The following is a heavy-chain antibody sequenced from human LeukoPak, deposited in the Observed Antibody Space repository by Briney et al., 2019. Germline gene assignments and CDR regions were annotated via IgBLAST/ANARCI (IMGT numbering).Heavy chain of an antibody. CDR1: GFTFDDYA. V-gene: IGHV3-43*02. J-gene: IGHJ4*02. D-gene: IGHD6-13*01. CDR3: AKDKAAGYYFDY. Sequence: GGSLRLSCAASGFTFDDYAMHWVRQAPGKGLEWVSLISGDGGSTYYADSVRGRFTISRDNSKNSLYLQMNSLRTEDTALYYCAKDKAAGYYFDYWGQGTLVTVSS. CDR2: ISGDGGST.